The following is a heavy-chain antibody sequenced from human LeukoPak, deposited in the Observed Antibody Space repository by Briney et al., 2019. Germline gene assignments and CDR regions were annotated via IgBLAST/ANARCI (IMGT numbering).Heavy chain of an antibody. Sequence: ASVTVSCKASGYTFTSYGISWVRQAPGQGLEWMGWISAYNGNTNYAQKLQGRVTMTTDTSTSTAYMELRSLRSDDTAVYYCARDRFGRDGYNSAGGFDYWGQGTLVTVSS. CDR3: ARDRFGRDGYNSAGGFDY. CDR2: ISAYNGNT. J-gene: IGHJ4*02. CDR1: GYTFTSYG. V-gene: IGHV1-18*01. D-gene: IGHD5-24*01.